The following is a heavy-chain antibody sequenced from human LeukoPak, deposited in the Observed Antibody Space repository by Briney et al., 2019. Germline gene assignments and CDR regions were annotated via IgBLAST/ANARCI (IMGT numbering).Heavy chain of an antibody. J-gene: IGHJ4*02. Sequence: PSETLSLTCTVSGDSISSYYWSWIRQPAGKGLEWIGRISTSDITIYNPSLKSRVTISVDEYKNQFSLKLTSVTAADTAVYYCTRSSRGLSTHDYWGQGTLVTVSS. CDR1: GDSISSYY. V-gene: IGHV4-4*07. CDR2: ISTSDIT. D-gene: IGHD2-2*01. CDR3: TRSSRGLSTHDY.